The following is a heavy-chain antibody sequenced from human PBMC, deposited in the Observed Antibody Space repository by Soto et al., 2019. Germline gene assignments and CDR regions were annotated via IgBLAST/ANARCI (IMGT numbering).Heavy chain of an antibody. CDR2: INAGNGNT. CDR3: ATLSSQGYSFDY. D-gene: IGHD6-13*01. CDR1: GYTFTSYA. Sequence: ASVKVSCKASGYTFTSYAMHWVRQAPGQRLEWMGWINAGNGNTKYSQKFQGRVTITRDTSASTAYMELSSLRSEDTAVYYCATLSSQGYSFDYWGQGTLVTVSS. J-gene: IGHJ4*02. V-gene: IGHV1-3*01.